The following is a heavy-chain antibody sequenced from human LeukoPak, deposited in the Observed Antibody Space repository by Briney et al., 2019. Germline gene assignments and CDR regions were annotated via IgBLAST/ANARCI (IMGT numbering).Heavy chain of an antibody. D-gene: IGHD3-22*01. Sequence: SETLSLTCTVSGGSISSSSYYWGWIRQPPGKGLEWIGEINHSGSTNYNPSLKSRVTISVDTSKKQFSLNLSSVTAADTAVYYCARHYYDISGYYPLYFDYWGQGTLVTVSS. J-gene: IGHJ4*02. CDR1: GGSISSSSYY. CDR2: INHSGST. CDR3: ARHYYDISGYYPLYFDY. V-gene: IGHV4-39*01.